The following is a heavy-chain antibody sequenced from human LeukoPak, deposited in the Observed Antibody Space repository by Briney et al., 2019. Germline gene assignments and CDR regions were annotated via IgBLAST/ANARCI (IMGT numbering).Heavy chain of an antibody. CDR3: ARYYYGTGSYSRARFDP. CDR1: GFNFGDYW. Sequence: PGGSLRLSCTASGFNFGDYWMSWVRQGPGKGLEWVADINQDGSEKSYVDSVKGRFTISRDSAKNSLYLQMNSLRVEDTAVYYCARYYYGTGSYSRARFDPWGQGTQVTVSS. D-gene: IGHD3-10*01. J-gene: IGHJ5*02. CDR2: INQDGSEK. V-gene: IGHV3-7*04.